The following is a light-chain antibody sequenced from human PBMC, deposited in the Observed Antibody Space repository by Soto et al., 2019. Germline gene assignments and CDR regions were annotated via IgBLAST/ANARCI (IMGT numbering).Light chain of an antibody. CDR1: QSISSW. Sequence: DIQMTQSPSTLSASVGDRVTITCRASQSISSWLAWYQQKPGKAPKLLIYDASSLESGVPSRFSGSGSGTEFTLTISSLQPDYFATYYCQQYNSYSPTWTFGQGTKVDIK. V-gene: IGKV1-5*01. J-gene: IGKJ1*01. CDR3: QQYNSYSPTWT. CDR2: DAS.